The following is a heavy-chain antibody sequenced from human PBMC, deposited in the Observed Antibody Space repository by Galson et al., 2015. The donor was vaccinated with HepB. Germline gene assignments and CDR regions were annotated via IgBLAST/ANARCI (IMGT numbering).Heavy chain of an antibody. CDR2: IYYSGST. V-gene: IGHV4-39*07. CDR3: ARDATRGFDY. Sequence: ETLSLTCTVSGGSISSSSDYWGWIRQPPGKGLEWIGSIYYSGSTYYNSSLKSRVTISLGTSKKQFSLKLNSVTAADTAVYYCARDATRGFDYWGQGTLVTVSS. CDR1: GGSISSSSDY. J-gene: IGHJ4*02.